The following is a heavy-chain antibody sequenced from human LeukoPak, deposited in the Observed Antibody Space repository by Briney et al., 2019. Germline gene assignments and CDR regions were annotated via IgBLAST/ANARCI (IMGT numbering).Heavy chain of an antibody. V-gene: IGHV3-23*01. CDR2: ITSGVGIT. D-gene: IGHD3-22*01. CDR1: GFTFSNFG. J-gene: IGHJ4*02. CDR3: AKGDYYDLDY. Sequence: GGSLRLSCAASGFTFSNFGMNWVRQAPGKGLEWVSIITSGVGITYYADSVKGRFPISRDNSRNTLYLQMNSLRAEDTAVYYCAKGDYYDLDYWGQGTLVTVS.